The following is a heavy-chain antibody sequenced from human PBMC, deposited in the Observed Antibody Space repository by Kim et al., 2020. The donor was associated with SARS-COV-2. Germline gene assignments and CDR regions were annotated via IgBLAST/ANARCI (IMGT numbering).Heavy chain of an antibody. J-gene: IGHJ4*02. V-gene: IGHV1-69*13. CDR2: IIPIFGTA. CDR1: GGTFSSYA. D-gene: IGHD1-20*01. CDR3: ARGLGNNHRLPYDY. Sequence: SVKVSCKASGGTFSSYAISWVRQAPGQGLEWMGGIIPIFGTANYAQKFQGRVTITADEATSTAYMELSSLRSEDTAVYYCARGLGNNHRLPYDYWGQGTLVTVSS.